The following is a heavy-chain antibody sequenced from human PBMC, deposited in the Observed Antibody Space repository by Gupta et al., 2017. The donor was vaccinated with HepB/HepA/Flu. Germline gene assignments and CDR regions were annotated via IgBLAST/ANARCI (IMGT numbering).Heavy chain of an antibody. CDR2: IWYDGSNK. CDR3: ARVGSSSGYRIEFDY. J-gene: IGHJ4*02. D-gene: IGHD3-22*01. Sequence: QVQLVESGGGVVQPGRSLRLSCAASGFTFGSYGMHWVRQAPGKGLGGVAVIWYDGSNKYYADSVKGRFTISRDNSKNTLYLQMNSLRAEDTAVYYCARVGSSSGYRIEFDYGGQGTLVTVSS. V-gene: IGHV3-33*01. CDR1: GFTFGSYG.